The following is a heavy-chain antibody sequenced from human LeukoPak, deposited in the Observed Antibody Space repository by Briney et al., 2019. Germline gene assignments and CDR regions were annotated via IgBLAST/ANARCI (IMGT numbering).Heavy chain of an antibody. D-gene: IGHD1-26*01. J-gene: IGHJ4*02. CDR3: ARGEVHSGSSFDY. Sequence: VASVTVSFKASGYTFTSYGISWVRQAPGQGLEWMGWISAYNGNTNYAQKLQGRVTMTTDTSTSTAYMELSSLRSDDTAVCYCARGEVHSGSSFDYWGQGTLVTVSS. CDR1: GYTFTSYG. CDR2: ISAYNGNT. V-gene: IGHV1-18*01.